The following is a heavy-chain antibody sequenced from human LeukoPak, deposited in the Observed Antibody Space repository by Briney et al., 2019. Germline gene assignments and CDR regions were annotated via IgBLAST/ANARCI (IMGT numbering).Heavy chain of an antibody. V-gene: IGHV3-7*01. D-gene: IGHD7-27*01. J-gene: IGHJ4*02. CDR3: MCWGTDNH. Sequence: GGSLRLSCAASGFTFSNYWMSWVRQAPGKGLEWVANINPGGNEIRSVDSVKGRSIISRDNAKNSLDLQMNSLGVEDTAVYYCMCWGTDNHWGQGILVTVSS. CDR2: INPGGNEI. CDR1: GFTFSNYW.